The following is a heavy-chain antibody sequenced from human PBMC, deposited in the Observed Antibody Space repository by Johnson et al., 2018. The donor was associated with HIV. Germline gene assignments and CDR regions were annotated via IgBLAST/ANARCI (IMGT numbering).Heavy chain of an antibody. J-gene: IGHJ3*02. CDR2: IPYDGNSQ. Sequence: VQLVESGGGVVQPGRSLRLSCPSSAFTFSDYAMHWVRQAPGKGLEWLAYIPYDGNSQNYADSVKGRFTISRDNSKNTLYLQMNSLRVEDTAVYYCARVGYYVDAFDIWGQGTVVTVSS. CDR1: AFTFSDYA. D-gene: IGHD3-22*01. V-gene: IGHV3-30-3*01. CDR3: ARVGYYVDAFDI.